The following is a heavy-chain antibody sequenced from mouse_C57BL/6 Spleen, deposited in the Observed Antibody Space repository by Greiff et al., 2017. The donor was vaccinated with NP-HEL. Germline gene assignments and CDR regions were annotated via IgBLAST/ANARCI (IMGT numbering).Heavy chain of an antibody. J-gene: IGHJ3*01. Sequence: EVKLQESGGGLVKPGGSLKLSCAASGFTFSDYGMHWVRQAPEKGLEWVAYISSGSSTIYYADTVKGRFTISRDNAKNTLFLQMTSLRSEDTAMYYCARVYYGYDTWFAYWGQGTLVTVSA. CDR1: GFTFSDYG. V-gene: IGHV5-17*01. CDR3: ARVYYGYDTWFAY. D-gene: IGHD2-2*01. CDR2: ISSGSSTI.